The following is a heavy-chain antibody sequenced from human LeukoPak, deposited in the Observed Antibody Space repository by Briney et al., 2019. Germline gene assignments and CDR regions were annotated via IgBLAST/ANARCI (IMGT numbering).Heavy chain of an antibody. D-gene: IGHD3-3*01. CDR2: VAYDGSNE. CDR1: GFTFSSDG. CDR3: ARPSGSVTIFGVVDYFDY. Sequence: PGRSLRLSCQVSGFTFSSDGMNWVRQAPGKGLDWVASVAYDGSNENYAESVKGRFTISRDNSKNMLYLQMNSLRAEDTAVYFCARPSGSVTIFGVVDYFDYWGPGTLVTVSS. V-gene: IGHV3-30*04. J-gene: IGHJ4*02.